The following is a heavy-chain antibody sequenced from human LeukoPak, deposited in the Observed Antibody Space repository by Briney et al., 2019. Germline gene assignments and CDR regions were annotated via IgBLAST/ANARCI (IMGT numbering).Heavy chain of an antibody. V-gene: IGHV4-39*01. Sequence: PSETLSLTCTVSGVSISSSSYYWVWIRQPPGKGLEWIVNIYYSGSTYDNPSLKSRVTISVDTSKNQFSLKLSSVTAADTAVYHCARLYDIVTPYGTFYFHFWGQGTLVTVSS. D-gene: IGHD3-9*01. CDR3: ARLYDIVTPYGTFYFHF. CDR2: IYYSGST. CDR1: GVSISSSSYY. J-gene: IGHJ4*02.